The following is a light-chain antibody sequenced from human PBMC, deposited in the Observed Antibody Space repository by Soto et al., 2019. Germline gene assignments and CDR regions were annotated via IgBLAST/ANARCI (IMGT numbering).Light chain of an antibody. Sequence: EIVLTQSPATLSLSPGERATLSCRASPSVTNFLAWYQQKPGQAPRLLIYGAFNRATGIPARFSGSGSGTGFTLTISSLEPEDSAVYYCQQRNVWPPVTFGQGTRLEI. J-gene: IGKJ5*01. CDR1: PSVTNF. CDR2: GAF. V-gene: IGKV3-11*01. CDR3: QQRNVWPPVT.